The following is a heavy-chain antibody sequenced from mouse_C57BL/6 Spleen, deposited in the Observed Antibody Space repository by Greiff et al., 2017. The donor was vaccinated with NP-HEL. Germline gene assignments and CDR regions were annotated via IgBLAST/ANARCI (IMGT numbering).Heavy chain of an antibody. Sequence: DVKLVESGPELVKPGASVKISCKASGYSFTGYYMNWVKQSPEKSLEWIGEINPSTGGTTYNQKFKAKATLTVDKSSSTAYMQLKSLTSEDSAVYYCARRGSSGYDWFAYWGQGTLVTVSA. D-gene: IGHD3-2*02. CDR1: GYSFTGYY. CDR3: ARRGSSGYDWFAY. V-gene: IGHV1-42*01. J-gene: IGHJ3*01. CDR2: INPSTGGT.